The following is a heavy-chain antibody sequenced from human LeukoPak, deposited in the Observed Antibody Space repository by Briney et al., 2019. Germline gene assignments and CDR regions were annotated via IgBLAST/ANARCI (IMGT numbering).Heavy chain of an antibody. D-gene: IGHD6-13*01. CDR2: INPNSGGT. J-gene: IGHJ6*03. CDR3: ARGWGSSWVYYYYYMDV. V-gene: IGHV1-2*02. CDR1: GYTFTGYY. Sequence: ASVKVSCKASGYTFTGYYMHWVRQAPAQGLEWMGWINPNSGGTNYAQKFQGRVTMTRDTSISTAYMELSRLRSDDTAVYYCARGWGSSWVYYYYYMDVWGKGTTVTVSS.